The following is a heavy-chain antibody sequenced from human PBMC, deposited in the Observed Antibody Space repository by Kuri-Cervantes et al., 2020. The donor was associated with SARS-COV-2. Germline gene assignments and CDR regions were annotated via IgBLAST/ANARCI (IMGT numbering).Heavy chain of an antibody. CDR2: MNPNSGNT. D-gene: IGHD3-3*01. CDR3: ASSRSITIFGVVINYYYGMDV. J-gene: IGHJ6*02. Sequence: ASVKVSCKASGYTFTSYDINWVRQATGQGLEWMGWMNPNSGNTGYAQKFQGRATMTRNTSISTAYMELSSLRSEDTAVYYCASSRSITIFGVVINYYYGMDVWGQGTTVTLSS. V-gene: IGHV1-8*01. CDR1: GYTFTSYD.